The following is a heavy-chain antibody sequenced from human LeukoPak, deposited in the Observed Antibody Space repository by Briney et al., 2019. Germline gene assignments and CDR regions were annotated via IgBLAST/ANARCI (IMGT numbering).Heavy chain of an antibody. J-gene: IGHJ4*02. D-gene: IGHD2-2*01. CDR2: ISSSGSYR. V-gene: IGHV3-21*06. CDR1: GFIFSTYS. Sequence: GGSLRLSWAASGFIFSTYSMVWVRQAPGKGLEWVSAISSSGSYRYYADSVKGRFTISRDNAKNSLCLHMNSLRAEDTAVYYCARVREAAAFDSWGQGTLVTVSS. CDR3: ARVREAAAFDS.